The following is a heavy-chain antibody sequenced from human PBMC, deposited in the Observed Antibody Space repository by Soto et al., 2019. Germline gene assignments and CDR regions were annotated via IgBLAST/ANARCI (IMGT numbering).Heavy chain of an antibody. V-gene: IGHV3-7*01. J-gene: IGHJ4*02. CDR3: ARESPYYVSSGYPLDY. CDR1: GFTFSSYW. Sequence: EVQLVESGGGLVQPGGSLRLSCAASGFTFSSYWMSWVRQAPGKGLEWVANIKQDGSEKYYVDSVKGRFTISRDNAKNSLYLQMNSLIAEDTAVYYCARESPYYVSSGYPLDYWGQGTLVTVSS. D-gene: IGHD3-22*01. CDR2: IKQDGSEK.